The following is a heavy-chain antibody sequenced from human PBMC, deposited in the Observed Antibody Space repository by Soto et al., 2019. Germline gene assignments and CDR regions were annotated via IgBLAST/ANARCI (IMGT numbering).Heavy chain of an antibody. CDR2: VYHNGNS. J-gene: IGHJ6*01. CDR3: AARPYYYYGLDV. Sequence: TRSLPCTVSGGSISTPGYSWSWIRQPPGKAPEWIGYVYHNGNSYPKLSIKRPVTISLDGDKNQYSLKMTSVTAADTGLYYCAARPYYYYGLDVWGQGTTVTVSS. V-gene: IGHV4-30-2*01. CDR1: GGSISTPGYS. D-gene: IGHD3-16*01.